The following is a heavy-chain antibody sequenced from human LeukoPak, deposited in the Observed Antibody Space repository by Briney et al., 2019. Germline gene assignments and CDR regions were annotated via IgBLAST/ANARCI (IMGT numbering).Heavy chain of an antibody. D-gene: IGHD5-24*01. J-gene: IGHJ6*02. CDR2: ISWNSGSI. CDR3: ARDRELHGYSRNYYYGMDV. CDR1: GFTFDDYA. Sequence: PGGSLRLSCAASGFTFDDYAMHWVRQAPGKGLEWVSGISWNSGSIGYADSVKGRFTISRDSAKNSLYLQMNSLRAEDTAVYYCARDRELHGYSRNYYYGMDVWGQGTTVTVSS. V-gene: IGHV3-9*01.